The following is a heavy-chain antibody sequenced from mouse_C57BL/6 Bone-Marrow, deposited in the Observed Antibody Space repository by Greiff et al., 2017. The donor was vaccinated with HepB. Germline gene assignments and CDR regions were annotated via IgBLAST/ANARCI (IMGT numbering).Heavy chain of an antibody. V-gene: IGHV1-69*01. CDR2: IDPSDSYT. J-gene: IGHJ2*01. Sequence: VKLQQPGAELVMPGASVMLSCKASGYTFTSHWMHWVKQRPGQGLEWIGEIDPSDSYTNYNQTFKGKSTLTVDKSSSTAYMQLSSLTSEDSAVYYCVRMRFPYYFDYWGQGTTLTVSS. CDR1: GYTFTSHW. CDR3: VRMRFPYYFDY.